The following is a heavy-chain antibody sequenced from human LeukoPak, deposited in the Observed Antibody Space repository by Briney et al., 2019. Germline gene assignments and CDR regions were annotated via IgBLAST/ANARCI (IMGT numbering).Heavy chain of an antibody. V-gene: IGHV3-66*01. CDR3: ARVGQWLSYYFDH. Sequence: PGGSLRLSCVVSGFTVSTNYMSWVRQAPGKGLEWVSLIYSGGSTYYADSVKGRFIISRDNSKNTLYLQMNSLRAEDTAVYYCARVGQWLSYYFDHWGQGTLVTVSS. J-gene: IGHJ4*02. CDR1: GFTVSTNY. D-gene: IGHD6-19*01. CDR2: IYSGGST.